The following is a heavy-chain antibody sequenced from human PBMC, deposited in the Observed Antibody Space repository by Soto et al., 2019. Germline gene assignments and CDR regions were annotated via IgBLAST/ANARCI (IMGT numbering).Heavy chain of an antibody. V-gene: IGHV3-33*01. J-gene: IGHJ6*02. CDR1: GFTFSSYG. Sequence: QVQLVESGGGVVQPGRSLRLSCAASGFTFSSYGMHWVRQAPGKGLEWVAVIWYDGSNKYYADSVKGRFTISRDNSKNTLYLQMNSLRAEDTAVYYCARDRAPYCSSTSRYHYYYGMDVWGQGTTVTVSS. CDR2: IWYDGSNK. D-gene: IGHD2-2*01. CDR3: ARDRAPYCSSTSRYHYYYGMDV.